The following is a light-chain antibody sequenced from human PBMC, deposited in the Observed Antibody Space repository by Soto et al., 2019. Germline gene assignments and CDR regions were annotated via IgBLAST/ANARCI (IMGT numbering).Light chain of an antibody. J-gene: IGKJ5*01. V-gene: IGKV3-20*01. CDR1: QSVSSSY. Sequence: EIVLTQSPGTLSLSPGERATLSFSSSQSVSSSYLAWYQQKPGQAPRLLIYGASSRATGIPDRFSGSGSGTDFTLTISRLEPEDFAVYFCQQYGNSPQITFGQGTRLEIK. CDR3: QQYGNSPQIT. CDR2: GAS.